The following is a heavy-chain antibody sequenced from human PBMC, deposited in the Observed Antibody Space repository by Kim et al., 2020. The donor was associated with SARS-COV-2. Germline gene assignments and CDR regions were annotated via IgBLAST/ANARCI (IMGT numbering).Heavy chain of an antibody. D-gene: IGHD3-3*01. V-gene: IGHV3-43*02. CDR2: ISGDGGST. CDR1: GFTFDDYV. Sequence: GGSLRLSCAASGFTFDDYVMHWVRQAPGKGLEWVSLISGDGGSTYYADSVKGRFTISRDNSNNSLYLQMNSLRTEDTALYYCAKGSGYDFWSGYRILYYYYMDVWGKGTTVTVSS. CDR3: AKGSGYDFWSGYRILYYYYMDV. J-gene: IGHJ6*03.